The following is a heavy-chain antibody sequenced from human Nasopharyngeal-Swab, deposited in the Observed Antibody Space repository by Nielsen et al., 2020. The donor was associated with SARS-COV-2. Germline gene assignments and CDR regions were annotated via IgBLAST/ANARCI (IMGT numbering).Heavy chain of an antibody. Sequence: GESLKISCAASGFTFNNYNFNWVRQAPGKGLEWVSSIIIIISYIYYADSVKGRSTISRDNAKNSLYLQMNSLRAEDTAVYYCARDGLDYDFWSAYFMDVWGQGTTVTVSS. CDR3: ARDGLDYDFWSAYFMDV. V-gene: IGHV3-21*01. CDR1: GFTFNNYN. D-gene: IGHD3-3*01. J-gene: IGHJ6*02. CDR2: IIIIISYI.